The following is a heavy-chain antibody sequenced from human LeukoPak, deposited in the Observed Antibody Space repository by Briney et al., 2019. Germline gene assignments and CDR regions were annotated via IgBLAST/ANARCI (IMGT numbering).Heavy chain of an antibody. CDR1: EFXFSSYW. CDR3: ASSRN. J-gene: IGHJ4*02. CDR2: IDTDGTSA. V-gene: IGHV3-74*01. Sequence: PGGSLRLSCEASEFXFSSYWMHWVRQAPGKGLVWVSRIDTDGTSAAYADSVQGRFSISRDNAKNTLYLQMNSLRAEDTAVYYCASSRNWGQGTLVTVSS.